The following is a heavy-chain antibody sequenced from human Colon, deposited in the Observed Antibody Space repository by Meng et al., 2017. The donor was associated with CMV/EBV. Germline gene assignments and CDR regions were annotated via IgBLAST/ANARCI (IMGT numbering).Heavy chain of an antibody. CDR2: IFYTGTT. V-gene: IGHV4-39*07. CDR1: CGSISSRSYY. CDR3: IRETTGSSSSY. J-gene: IGHJ4*02. D-gene: IGHD6-6*01. Sequence: QLQLRESGPGLVRPSETLSLACTVSCGSISSRSYYWAWIRQPPGKGLEWIGSIFYTGTTYYKPSLKSRVTISVDTSKNQFSLKLSSVTAADTAVDYCIRETTGSSSSYWGQGTLVTVSS.